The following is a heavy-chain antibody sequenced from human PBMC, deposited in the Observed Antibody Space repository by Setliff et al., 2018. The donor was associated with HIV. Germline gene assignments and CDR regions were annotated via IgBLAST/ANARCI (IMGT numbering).Heavy chain of an antibody. CDR2: IYSTGTT. CDR1: GGSLSSGSFY. J-gene: IGHJ3*02. D-gene: IGHD3-22*01. V-gene: IGHV4-61*02. CDR3: ARAVTPNYFDLSADLRGGFDI. Sequence: SETLSLTCTVSGGSLSSGSFYWTWIRQPAGKGLEWIGRIYSTGTTNYNPSLKGRVTISVDTSKNQFSLKLSSVIAADTAVYYCARAVTPNYFDLSADLRGGFDIWGQGTVVTVSS.